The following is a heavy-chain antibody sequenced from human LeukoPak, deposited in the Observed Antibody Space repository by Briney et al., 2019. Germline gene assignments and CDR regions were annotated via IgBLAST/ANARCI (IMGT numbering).Heavy chain of an antibody. CDR3: AREGRYDILTGYYNAFDH. V-gene: IGHV1-3*01. D-gene: IGHD3-9*01. CDR1: GYTFTSYA. CDR2: INAGNGNT. J-gene: IGHJ4*02. Sequence: ASVKVSCKASGYTFTSYAMHWVRQAPGQRLEWMGWINAGNGNTKYSQKFQGRVTITRDTSASTAYMELSSLRSEDTAVYYCAREGRYDILTGYYNAFDHWGQGTLVTVSS.